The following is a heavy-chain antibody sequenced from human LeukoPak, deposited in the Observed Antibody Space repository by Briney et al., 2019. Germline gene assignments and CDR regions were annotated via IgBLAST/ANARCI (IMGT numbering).Heavy chain of an antibody. CDR2: IYYSGST. D-gene: IGHD4-11*01. J-gene: IGHJ2*01. Sequence: SETLSLTCTVSGGSISSYYWSWIAQPPGKGLEWIGYIYYSGSTNYNPSLKSRVTISVDTSKNQFSLKLSSVTAADTAVYYCAGSNYGKWYFDLWGRGTLVTVSS. V-gene: IGHV4-59*01. CDR3: AGSNYGKWYFDL. CDR1: GGSISSYY.